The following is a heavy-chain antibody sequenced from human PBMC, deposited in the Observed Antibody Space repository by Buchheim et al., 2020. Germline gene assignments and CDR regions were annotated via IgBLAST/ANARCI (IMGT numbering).Heavy chain of an antibody. CDR3: AKTPQGDYPTGSDY. CDR1: GFTFSSYG. Sequence: QVQLVESGGGVVQPGRSLRLSCAASGFTFSSYGMHWVRQAPGKGLEWVAVISYDGSNKYYADSVKGRFTISRDNSKNTLYLQMNSLRAEDTAVYYCAKTPQGDYPTGSDYWGQGTL. V-gene: IGHV3-30*18. CDR2: ISYDGSNK. J-gene: IGHJ4*02. D-gene: IGHD4-17*01.